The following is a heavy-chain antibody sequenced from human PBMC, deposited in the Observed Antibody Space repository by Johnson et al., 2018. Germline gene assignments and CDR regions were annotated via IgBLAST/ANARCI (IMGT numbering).Heavy chain of an antibody. J-gene: IGHJ6*03. Sequence: QVQLGESGGGVVQPGRSLRLWCAASGFTFSSYGLHWVRQAPGTGLEWAAVISYDGSNKYYADSVKGRFTISRDNSKNTLYLKMNSLRAEDTAVYYWAKPGYGDYAGYDYYRDVWGKGTTVTVSS. D-gene: IGHD4-17*01. CDR1: GFTFSSYG. CDR3: AKPGYGDYAGYDYYRDV. CDR2: ISYDGSNK. V-gene: IGHV3-30*18.